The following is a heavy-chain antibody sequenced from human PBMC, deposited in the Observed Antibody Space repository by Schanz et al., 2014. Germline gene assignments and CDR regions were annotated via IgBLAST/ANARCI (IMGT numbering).Heavy chain of an antibody. V-gene: IGHV3-23*01. Sequence: EVQLLESGGGLVQPGGSLRLSCVASGFTFFGSFAMSWVRQTPGKGLEWVSVISGSGVTIYYADSVKGRFTISRDNSKNTLYLQMNSLSAEDTAVYYCAKVAPAATYLDSWGLGTLVTVSS. J-gene: IGHJ4*02. D-gene: IGHD2-2*01. CDR2: ISGSGVTI. CDR3: AKVAPAATYLDS. CDR1: GFTFFGSFA.